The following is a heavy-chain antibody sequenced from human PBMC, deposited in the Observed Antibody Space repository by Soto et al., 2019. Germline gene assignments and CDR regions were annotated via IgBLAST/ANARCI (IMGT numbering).Heavy chain of an antibody. D-gene: IGHD2-15*01. V-gene: IGHV3-23*01. J-gene: IGHJ5*01. CDR2: ISASGGST. Sequence: PGGSLRLSCAASGFTFDSFAMTWVRQAPGKGLEWVSSISASGGSTYYADSVKGRFTISRDSSKNTLYLQMNSLRPEDTAVYYCARGVVSPVSWGPGTLVTVSS. CDR1: GFTFDSFA. CDR3: ARGVVSPVS.